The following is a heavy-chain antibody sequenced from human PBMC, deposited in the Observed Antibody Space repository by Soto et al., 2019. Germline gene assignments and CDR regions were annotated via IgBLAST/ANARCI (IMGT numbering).Heavy chain of an antibody. CDR3: AIGVKVQLLWLPHWFDP. V-gene: IGHV4-30-4*01. CDR1: GGSISSGDYY. CDR2: IYYSGST. D-gene: IGHD3-10*01. J-gene: IGHJ5*02. Sequence: SETLSLTCPVSGGSISSGDYYWSWIRQPPGKGLEWIGYIYYSGSTYYNPSLKSRVTISVDTSKNQFSLKLSSVTAADTAVYYFAIGVKVQLLWLPHWFDPWGQGTLVTVSS.